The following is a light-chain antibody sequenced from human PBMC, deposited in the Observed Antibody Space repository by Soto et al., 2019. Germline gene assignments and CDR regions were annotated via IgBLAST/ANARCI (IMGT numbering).Light chain of an antibody. CDR2: GAS. CDR3: QQYGSSPYT. V-gene: IGKV3-20*01. J-gene: IGKJ2*01. Sequence: EIVLTQSPGTLSLSPGERATLSCRASQSVSSSYLAWYQQKPGQAPRLLIYGASSRATGIPDRFSGGGSGTDFTLTISRLEPEDLAVYYCQQYGSSPYTFGRGTKLEIK. CDR1: QSVSSSY.